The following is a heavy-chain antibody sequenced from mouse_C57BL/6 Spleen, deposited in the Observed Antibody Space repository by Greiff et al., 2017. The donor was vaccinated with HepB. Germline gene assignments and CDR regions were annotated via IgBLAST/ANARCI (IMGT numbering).Heavy chain of an antibody. V-gene: IGHV1-82*01. D-gene: IGHD1-1*01. CDR1: GYAFSSSW. Sequence: VQLQQSGPELVKPGASVKISCKASGYAFSSSWMNWVKQRPGKGLEWIGRIYPGDGDTNYNGKFKGKATLTADKSSSTAYMQLSSLTSEDSAVYFCARSLHYYGSSYEYFDYWGQGTTLTVSS. CDR3: ARSLHYYGSSYEYFDY. J-gene: IGHJ2*01. CDR2: IYPGDGDT.